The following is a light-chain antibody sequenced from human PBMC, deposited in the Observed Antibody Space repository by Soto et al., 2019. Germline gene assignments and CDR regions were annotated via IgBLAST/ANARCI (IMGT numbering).Light chain of an antibody. J-gene: IGKJ2*01. Sequence: DVQMTQSPSTLSAYVGDRVTITCRASQSISTWLAWYQQKPGKAPKLLVYGASTLQSGVPSRFGGSGSGTAFTLTISSLQPDDFATYYCQQYDTYSPFTFGQGTKLEIK. CDR1: QSISTW. CDR3: QQYDTYSPFT. V-gene: IGKV1-5*01. CDR2: GAS.